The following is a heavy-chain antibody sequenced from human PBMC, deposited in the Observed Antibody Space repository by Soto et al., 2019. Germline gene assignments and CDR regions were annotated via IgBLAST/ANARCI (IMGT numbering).Heavy chain of an antibody. Sequence: PSETLSLTCAVYGGSFSDYYWSWIRQPPGKGLEWIGEINHSGSANYKPSLKSRVTISVDTSKNQFSLKLNSVTAADTAVYYCARGRDVVLPAAKGAFDIWGQGTMVTVSS. CDR2: INHSGSA. CDR1: GGSFSDYY. J-gene: IGHJ3*02. D-gene: IGHD2-2*01. V-gene: IGHV4-34*01. CDR3: ARGRDVVLPAAKGAFDI.